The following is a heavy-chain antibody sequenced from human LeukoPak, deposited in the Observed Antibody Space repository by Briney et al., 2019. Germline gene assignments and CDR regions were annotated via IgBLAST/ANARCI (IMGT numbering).Heavy chain of an antibody. CDR3: ASTFYRGRNLAY. Sequence: GASVKVSCKATGYTFTSYSVHWVRQAPGQGLEWMGIINPNGGSTSYAQKIQGRVTMTRDMSTSTVYMELSSLKSEDTAMYFCASTFYRGRNLAYWGQGTPVTVSS. J-gene: IGHJ4*02. CDR2: INPNGGST. CDR1: GYTFTSYS. D-gene: IGHD1-26*01. V-gene: IGHV1-46*01.